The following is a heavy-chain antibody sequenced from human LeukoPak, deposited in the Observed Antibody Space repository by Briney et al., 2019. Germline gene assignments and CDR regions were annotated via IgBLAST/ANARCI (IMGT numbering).Heavy chain of an antibody. J-gene: IGHJ4*02. CDR2: MNPNSGNT. Sequence: ASVKVSCKASGYTFTSYNINWVRQATGQGLEWMGWMNPNSGNTGYAQKFQGRVTMTRSTSISTAYMELSSLRSEDTAVYYCAIVNWNYKGRRGYYVNDDYWGQGTLVTVSS. V-gene: IGHV1-8*01. CDR1: GYTFTSYN. CDR3: AIVNWNYKGRRGYYVNDDY. D-gene: IGHD1-1*01.